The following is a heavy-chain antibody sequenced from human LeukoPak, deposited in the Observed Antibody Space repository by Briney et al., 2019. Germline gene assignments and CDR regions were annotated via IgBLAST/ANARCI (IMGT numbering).Heavy chain of an antibody. D-gene: IGHD6-13*01. CDR3: ARDGMIAAAGPTGYYYYYYMDV. Sequence: PGGSLRLSCAASGFTFSRSAMHWVRQAPGKGLLWVAVISYDGSNKYYADSVKGRFTISRDNSKNTLYLQMNSLRAEDTAVYYCARDGMIAAAGPTGYYYYYYMDVWGKGTTVTVSS. CDR1: GFTFSRSA. J-gene: IGHJ6*03. V-gene: IGHV3-30-3*01. CDR2: ISYDGSNK.